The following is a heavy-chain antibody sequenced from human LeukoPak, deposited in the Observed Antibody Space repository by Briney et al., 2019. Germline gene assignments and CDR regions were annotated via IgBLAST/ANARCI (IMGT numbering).Heavy chain of an antibody. CDR3: AREANYYGSGSYFEGTFDY. CDR1: GVSITTYY. J-gene: IGHJ4*02. D-gene: IGHD3-10*01. CDR2: IYHSGST. Sequence: TSETLSLTCTVSGVSITTYYWSWIRQPPGKGLEWIGYIYHSGSTNYNPSLKSRVTISVDTSKNEFSLKLTSVTAADTAVYYCAREANYYGSGSYFEGTFDYWGQGSLVTVSS. V-gene: IGHV4-59*13.